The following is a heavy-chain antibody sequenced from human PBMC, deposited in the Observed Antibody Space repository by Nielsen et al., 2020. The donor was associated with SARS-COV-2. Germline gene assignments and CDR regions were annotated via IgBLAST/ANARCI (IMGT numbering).Heavy chain of an antibody. V-gene: IGHV3-23*01. D-gene: IGHD3-10*01. CDR2: ISGSGGST. CDR3: AKVNELWFGEYDY. Sequence: GESLKISCAASGFTFSSYAMSWVRQAPGKGLEWVSAISGSGGSTYYADSVKGRFTISRDNSKSTLYLQMNSLRAEDTAVYYCAKVNELWFGEYDYWGQGTLVTVSS. CDR1: GFTFSSYA. J-gene: IGHJ4*02.